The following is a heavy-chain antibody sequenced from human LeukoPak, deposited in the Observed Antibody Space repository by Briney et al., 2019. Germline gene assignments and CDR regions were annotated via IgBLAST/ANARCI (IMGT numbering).Heavy chain of an antibody. D-gene: IGHD3-9*01. V-gene: IGHV3-7*03. CDR2: IKQDGSEK. Sequence: GGSLRLSCAASGFTFSLYWMNWVRRAPGEGLEWVANIKQDGSEKNYVDSVKGRFTISRDNAKNSLYLQMNNLRVEDTAMYYCAGGTGFIIKDWGQGTLVTVSS. CDR3: AGGTGFIIKD. CDR1: GFTFSLYW. J-gene: IGHJ4*02.